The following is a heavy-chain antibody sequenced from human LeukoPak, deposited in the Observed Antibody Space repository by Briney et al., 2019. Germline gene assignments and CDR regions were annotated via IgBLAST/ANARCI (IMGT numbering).Heavy chain of an antibody. CDR2: IYYSGST. CDR3: ARAPYSSSWSVTWFDP. Sequence: SEPLSLTCTVSGGSISSYYWSWIRQPPGKGLEWIGYIYYSGSTNYNPSLKSRVTISVDTSKNQFSLKLSSVTAADTAVYYCARAPYSSSWSVTWFDPWGQGTLVTVSS. D-gene: IGHD6-13*01. V-gene: IGHV4-59*01. CDR1: GGSISSYY. J-gene: IGHJ5*02.